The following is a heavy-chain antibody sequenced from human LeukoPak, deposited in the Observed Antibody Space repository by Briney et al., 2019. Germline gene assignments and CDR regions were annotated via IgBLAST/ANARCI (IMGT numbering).Heavy chain of an antibody. CDR1: GGSISSGGYY. Sequence: SETLSLTCTASGGSISSGGYYWSWIRQPPGKGLEWIGYIYHSGSTYYNPSLKSRVTISVDRSKNQFSLKLSSVTAADTAVYYCARVPKGYCSSTSCRMGFDYWGQGTLVTVSS. J-gene: IGHJ4*02. CDR3: ARVPKGYCSSTSCRMGFDY. CDR2: IYHSGST. D-gene: IGHD2-2*01. V-gene: IGHV4-30-2*01.